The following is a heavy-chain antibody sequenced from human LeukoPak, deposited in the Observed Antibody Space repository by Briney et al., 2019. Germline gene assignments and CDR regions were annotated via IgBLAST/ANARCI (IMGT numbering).Heavy chain of an antibody. CDR3: ARGASYCSSTSCYPDY. CDR1: GYRFTSYW. CDR2: IYPGDSDT. Sequence: GESLKISFKGSGYRFTSYWIGWVRPMPGKGLEWMGIIYPGDSDTRYSPSFQGQVTISADKSISTAYLQWSSLKASDTAMYYCARGASYCSSTSCYPDYWGQGTLVTVSS. J-gene: IGHJ4*02. D-gene: IGHD2-2*01. V-gene: IGHV5-51*01.